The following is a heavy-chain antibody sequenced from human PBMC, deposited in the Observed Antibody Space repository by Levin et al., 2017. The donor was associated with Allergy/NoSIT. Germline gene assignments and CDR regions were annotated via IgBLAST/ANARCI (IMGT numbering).Heavy chain of an antibody. Sequence: LSLTCAASGFTFSSSWMSWVRQAPGKGLEWVANLKQDGSEKYYVDSVKGRFTISRDNAENSLYLQMNSLRAEDTAVYYCARVRGGASTSTAFDYWGQGTLVTVSS. J-gene: IGHJ4*02. CDR2: LKQDGSEK. CDR3: ARVRGGASTSTAFDY. V-gene: IGHV3-7*01. D-gene: IGHD2-2*01. CDR1: GFTFSSSW.